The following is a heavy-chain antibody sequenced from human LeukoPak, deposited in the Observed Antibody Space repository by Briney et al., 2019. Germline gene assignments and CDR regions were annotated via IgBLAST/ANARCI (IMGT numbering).Heavy chain of an antibody. D-gene: IGHD3-10*01. Sequence: PGGSLRLSCAASGFTFSSYAMSWVRQAPGKGLEWVSAISGSGGSTYYADSVKGRFTISRDNSKNTLYLQMNSLRAEDTAVYYCAKVTGYYGSGSYYLDYWGQGTLVTVSS. V-gene: IGHV3-23*01. CDR2: ISGSGGST. CDR3: AKVTGYYGSGSYYLDY. J-gene: IGHJ4*02. CDR1: GFTFSSYA.